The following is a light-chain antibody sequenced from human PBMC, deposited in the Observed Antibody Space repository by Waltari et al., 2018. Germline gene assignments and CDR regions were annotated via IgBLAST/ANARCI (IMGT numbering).Light chain of an antibody. CDR3: QQYNTVPIT. CDR2: DAS. V-gene: IGKV1-33*01. J-gene: IGKJ5*01. Sequence: DIQLTQSPSSLSASVGDRVTFTCQASQNIHNYLIWYQQKSGKAPKLLIYDASTLETGVPSRLGGSGSGTDFTLTISSLQPEDVATYYCQQYNTVPITFGQGTRLQIK. CDR1: QNIHNY.